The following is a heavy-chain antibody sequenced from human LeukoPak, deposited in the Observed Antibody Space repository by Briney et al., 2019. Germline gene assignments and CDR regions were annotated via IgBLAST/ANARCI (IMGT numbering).Heavy chain of an antibody. CDR1: GYTFTSYA. J-gene: IGHJ6*02. Sequence: SVKVSCKASGYTFTSYAISWVRQAPGQGLEWMGGIIPIFGTANYAQKFQGRVTITADESTSTAYMELSSLRSEDTAVYYCARDLGYYDSSGYYQTVYYGMDVWGQGTTVTVSS. CDR2: IIPIFGTA. D-gene: IGHD3-22*01. V-gene: IGHV1-69*13. CDR3: ARDLGYYDSSGYYQTVYYGMDV.